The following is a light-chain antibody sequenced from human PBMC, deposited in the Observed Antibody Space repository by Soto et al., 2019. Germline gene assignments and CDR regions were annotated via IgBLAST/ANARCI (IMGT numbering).Light chain of an antibody. V-gene: IGLV2-11*01. CDR1: SSDVGAYKS. CDR3: CSYAGSYIWV. J-gene: IGLJ3*02. CDR2: DVS. Sequence: QSALAQPRSVSGSPGQSVTISCTGTSSDVGAYKSVSWYQRHPGKAPKVMIYDVSKRPSGVPDRFSGSKSGSTASLTISGLQPDDEADYYCCSYAGSYIWVFGGGTKVTVL.